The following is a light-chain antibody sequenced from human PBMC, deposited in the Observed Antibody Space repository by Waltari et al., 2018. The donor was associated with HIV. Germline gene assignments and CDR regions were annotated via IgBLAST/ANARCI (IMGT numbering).Light chain of an antibody. V-gene: IGLV1-40*01. CDR3: QSFDSSLSVL. CDR2: GNI. J-gene: IGLJ3*02. CDR1: TSNIGAGYD. Sequence: QSALTQPPSVSGAPGQTVTISCAGNTSNIGAGYDVHWYQHLPGTAPRLLIYGNIDRPSGVPDRFSGYKSGSSASLAITGLQADDEADYYCQSFDSSLSVLFGGGTKLTVL.